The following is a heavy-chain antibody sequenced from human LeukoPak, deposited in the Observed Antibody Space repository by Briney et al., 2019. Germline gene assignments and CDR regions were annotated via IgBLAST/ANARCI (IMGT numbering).Heavy chain of an antibody. J-gene: IGHJ4*02. Sequence: SETLSLTCTVSGGSISSYYWSWIRQPPGKGLEWIGYIYHSGSTYYNPSLKSRVTISVDRSKNQFSLKLSSVTAADTAVYYCASYHAATLFDYWGQGTLVTVSS. CDR3: ASYHAATLFDY. CDR1: GGSISSYY. CDR2: IYHSGST. V-gene: IGHV4-59*04. D-gene: IGHD2-15*01.